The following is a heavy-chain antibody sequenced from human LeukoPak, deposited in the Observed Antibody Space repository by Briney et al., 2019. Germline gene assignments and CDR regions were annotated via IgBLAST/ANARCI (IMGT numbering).Heavy chain of an antibody. CDR1: GISFSSYA. V-gene: IGHV3-23*01. J-gene: IGHJ4*02. CDR2: ISGSGGST. CDR3: AKTRVGSCYEFRGNCYYDY. Sequence: PGGSLRLSCAASGISFSSYAMTWVRQAPGKGLEWVSAISGSGGSTYHADSVKGRFTISRDNSKNTLYLQMNSLRAEDTAVYYCAKTRVGSCYEFRGNCYYDYWGQGTLVTVSS. D-gene: IGHD2-15*01.